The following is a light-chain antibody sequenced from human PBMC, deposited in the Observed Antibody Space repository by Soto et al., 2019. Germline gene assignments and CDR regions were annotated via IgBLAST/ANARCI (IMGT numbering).Light chain of an antibody. J-gene: IGKJ2*01. Sequence: DMQMTQSPSTLSASVGDRVTITCRASQNINRWLAWYQQRPGKAPKLLMYDASTLASGVPSRFSGSGSGTAFTITISSLQPDDSATYYCQQYNSFFGQGTKLEIK. CDR3: QQYNSF. CDR1: QNINRW. CDR2: DAS. V-gene: IGKV1-5*01.